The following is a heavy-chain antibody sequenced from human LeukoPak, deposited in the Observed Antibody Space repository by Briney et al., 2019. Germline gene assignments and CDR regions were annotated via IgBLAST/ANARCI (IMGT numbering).Heavy chain of an antibody. J-gene: IGHJ4*02. Sequence: ASVKVSCKASGYTFIRYAINWLRQVPGQGLEWMGWINMYTANPAYAQGFTERFVFSLNTSVSTAYLEISNLKAEDTAVYYCARHDNDDDFDYWGQGTLVTVSS. CDR3: ARHDNDDDFDY. CDR2: INMYTANP. D-gene: IGHD3-16*01. V-gene: IGHV7-4-1*02. CDR1: GYTFIRYA.